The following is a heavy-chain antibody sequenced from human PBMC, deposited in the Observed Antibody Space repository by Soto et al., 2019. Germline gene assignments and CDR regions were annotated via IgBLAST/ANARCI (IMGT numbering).Heavy chain of an antibody. J-gene: IGHJ4*02. D-gene: IGHD3-3*02. V-gene: IGHV4-31*03. Sequence: PSETLSLTCTVSGGSISSGGYYWSWIRQYPGKGLEWIGYIYYSGTTYYNPSLKSRVTISVDTSNNQLSLKLSFVTAADTAVHYCARTLKPESIFDYWGQGTLVTVSS. CDR1: GGSISSGGYY. CDR2: IYYSGTT. CDR3: ARTLKPESIFDY.